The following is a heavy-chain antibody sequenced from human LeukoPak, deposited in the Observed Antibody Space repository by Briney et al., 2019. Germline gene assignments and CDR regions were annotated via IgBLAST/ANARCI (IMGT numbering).Heavy chain of an antibody. CDR2: IYYSGST. D-gene: IGHD2-2*01. Sequence: SETLSLTCTVSGGSITSYYWNWIRQPPGKGLECIGYIYYSGSTNYNPSLKSRVTISVDTSKNQFSLKLSSVTAADTAVYYCARTIVVVPAATPSQFDYWGQGTLVTVSS. CDR1: GGSITSYY. CDR3: ARTIVVVPAATPSQFDY. V-gene: IGHV4-59*12. J-gene: IGHJ4*02.